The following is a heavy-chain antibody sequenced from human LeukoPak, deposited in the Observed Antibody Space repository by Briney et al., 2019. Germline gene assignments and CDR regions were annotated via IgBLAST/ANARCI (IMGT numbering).Heavy chain of an antibody. CDR1: GFTFSSYS. V-gene: IGHV3-48*01. Sequence: PGGSLRLSCAASGFTFSSYSMNWARQAPGKGLEWVSYISSSGNTIYYADSVKGRFTISRDNAKDSLYLQMNSLRAEDTAVYYCARDRAGGAYYYDSSGYYYWGQGTLVTVSS. D-gene: IGHD3-22*01. CDR3: ARDRAGGAYYYDSSGYYY. CDR2: ISSSGNTI. J-gene: IGHJ4*02.